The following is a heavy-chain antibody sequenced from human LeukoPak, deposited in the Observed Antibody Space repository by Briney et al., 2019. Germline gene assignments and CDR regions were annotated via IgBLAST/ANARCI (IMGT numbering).Heavy chain of an antibody. CDR2: ISGSDGDI. J-gene: IGHJ4*02. Sequence: GGSLRLSCAASGFTFSDYYMSWIRQAPGKGLEWLSYISGSDGDIHYADSVKGRFTISRDNAKNSLYPQMNSLRAEDTAMYYCARDIRAVEVTLYFDYWGQGILVTVSS. CDR3: ARDIRAVEVTLYFDY. D-gene: IGHD3-10*01. V-gene: IGHV3-11*01. CDR1: GFTFSDYY.